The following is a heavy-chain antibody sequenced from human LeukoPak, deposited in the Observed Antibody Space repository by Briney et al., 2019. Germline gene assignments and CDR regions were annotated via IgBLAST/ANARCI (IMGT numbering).Heavy chain of an antibody. Sequence: GGSLRLSCAASGFTFSDYYMSWIRQAPGKGLEWVSYISGSGSIIKSADSVKGRFTISRDNAKNSLDLQVNSLGAEDTAVYYCARMNHYDSSGYWGSKSYYVMDVWGQGTTVTVSS. CDR3: ARMNHYDSSGYWGSKSYYVMDV. V-gene: IGHV3-11*01. J-gene: IGHJ6*02. D-gene: IGHD3-22*01. CDR1: GFTFSDYY. CDR2: ISGSGSII.